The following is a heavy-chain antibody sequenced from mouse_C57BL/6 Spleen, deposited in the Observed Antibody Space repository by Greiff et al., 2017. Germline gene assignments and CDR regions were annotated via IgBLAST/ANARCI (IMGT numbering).Heavy chain of an antibody. Sequence: EVQVVESGGGLVKPGGSLKLSCAASGFTFSSYTMSWVRQTPEKRLEWVATISGGGGNTYYPDSVNGRFTISRDNAKNALYLRMSSLRSEDTALYYCARHSYYYGSHYFDYWGQGTTLTVSS. CDR3: ARHSYYYGSHYFDY. V-gene: IGHV5-9*01. J-gene: IGHJ2*01. CDR1: GFTFSSYT. CDR2: ISGGGGNT. D-gene: IGHD1-1*01.